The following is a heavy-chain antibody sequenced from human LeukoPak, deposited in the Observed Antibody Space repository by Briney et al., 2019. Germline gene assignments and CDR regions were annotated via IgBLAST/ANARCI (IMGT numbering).Heavy chain of an antibody. CDR1: GYIFTRYW. V-gene: IGHV5-51*01. CDR2: IYPGDSDT. Sequence: GESLKIFCEGSGYIFTRYWIGWVRQIPGKGLEWRGIIYPGDSDTRYSPPSQGQVTLSADKSISTAELQWSSLKASDTAIYYCARRGQQLKFVDYWGQGTLVTVSS. J-gene: IGHJ4*02. D-gene: IGHD6-13*01. CDR3: ARRGQQLKFVDY.